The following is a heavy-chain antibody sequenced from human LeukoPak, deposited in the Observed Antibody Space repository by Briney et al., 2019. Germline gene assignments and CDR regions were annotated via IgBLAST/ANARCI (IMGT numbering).Heavy chain of an antibody. Sequence: ASVKVSCKASGYTFTDYYMHWVRQAPGQGLEWMGWINPNSGGTNYAQKFQGRVTMTRDKSISTAYMELYSLRSDDTAVYYCARDNSVGDIAWWFDPWGQGTLVTVSS. CDR3: ARDNSVGDIAWWFDP. D-gene: IGHD3-16*02. V-gene: IGHV1-2*02. CDR2: INPNSGGT. CDR1: GYTFTDYY. J-gene: IGHJ5*02.